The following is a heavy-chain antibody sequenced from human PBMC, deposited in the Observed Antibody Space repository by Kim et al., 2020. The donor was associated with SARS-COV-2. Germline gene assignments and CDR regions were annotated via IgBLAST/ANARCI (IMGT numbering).Heavy chain of an antibody. Sequence: ASVKVSCKASGYTFTGYYMHWVRQAPGQGLEWMGWINPNSGGTNYAQKFQGRVTMTRDTSISTAYMELSRLRSDDTAVYYCARQSGYGDLPFDYWGQGTLVTVSS. D-gene: IGHD4-17*01. CDR2: INPNSGGT. CDR1: GYTFTGYY. CDR3: ARQSGYGDLPFDY. J-gene: IGHJ4*02. V-gene: IGHV1-2*02.